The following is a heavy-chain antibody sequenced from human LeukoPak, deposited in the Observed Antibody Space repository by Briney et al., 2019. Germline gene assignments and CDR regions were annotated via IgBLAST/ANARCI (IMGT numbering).Heavy chain of an antibody. Sequence: ASVKVSCKASGYTFTDYYMHWVRQAPGQGLEWMGWINPNSGGTNYAQKFQGRVTMTRDTSITTAYMELSSLKSDDTAVYYCARDFEESRYFDFLFSMGYWGHGALVTASS. J-gene: IGHJ4*01. V-gene: IGHV1-2*02. CDR3: ARDFEESRYFDFLFSMGY. CDR1: GYTFTDYY. D-gene: IGHD3-9*01. CDR2: INPNSGGT.